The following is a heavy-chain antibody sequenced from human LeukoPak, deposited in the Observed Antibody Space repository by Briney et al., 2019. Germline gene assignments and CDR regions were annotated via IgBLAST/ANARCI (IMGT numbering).Heavy chain of an antibody. Sequence: GASVKVSCKASGYTFTSYDINWVRQATGQGLEWRGWMNPNSGNTGYAQTFQGRLPMPRNTSISTAYMELRSLRSEDTAVYYCARLPYSSSSFDWGQGTLVTVSS. D-gene: IGHD6-6*01. CDR2: MNPNSGNT. CDR1: GYTFTSYD. CDR3: ARLPYSSSSFD. J-gene: IGHJ4*02. V-gene: IGHV1-8*01.